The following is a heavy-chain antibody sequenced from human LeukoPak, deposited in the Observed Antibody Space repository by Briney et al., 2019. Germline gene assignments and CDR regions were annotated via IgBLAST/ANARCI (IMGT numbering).Heavy chain of an antibody. D-gene: IGHD1-26*01. CDR1: GFTFSSYS. CDR2: ISSSSSYI. V-gene: IGHV3-21*01. CDR3: ARDEWGDAFDI. J-gene: IGHJ3*02. Sequence: GGSLRLSCAASGFTFSSYSMNWVRQAPGKGLEWVSSISSSSSYIHSADSVRGRYTISRDNAKNSLFLQMNSLRAEDTAVYYCARDEWGDAFDIWGQGTMVTVFS.